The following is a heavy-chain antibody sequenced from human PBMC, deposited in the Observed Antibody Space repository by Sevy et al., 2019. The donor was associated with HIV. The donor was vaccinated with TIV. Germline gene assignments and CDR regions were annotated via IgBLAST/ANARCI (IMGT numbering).Heavy chain of an antibody. CDR1: GFTFSSYA. Sequence: GGSLRLSCAASGFTFSSYAMSWVRQAPGKGLEWVSAISGSGGSTYYADSVKGRFTISRDNSKNTLYLQMNSLRAEDTAIYYCAKGGYSYGTVYFDYWGQGTLVTVSS. CDR3: AKGGYSYGTVYFDY. CDR2: ISGSGGST. V-gene: IGHV3-23*01. D-gene: IGHD5-18*01. J-gene: IGHJ4*02.